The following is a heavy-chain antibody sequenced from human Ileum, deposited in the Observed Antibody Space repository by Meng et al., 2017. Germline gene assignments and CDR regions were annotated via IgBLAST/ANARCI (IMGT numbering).Heavy chain of an antibody. D-gene: IGHD1-1*01. J-gene: IGHJ4*02. CDR3: ARRNNWSFDY. CDR2: IKPDGSEG. V-gene: IGHV3-7*01. Sequence: GGSLRLSCAASGFTFSSYWMSWVRQAPGKGLEWVATIKPDGSEGYYVDSVKGRFTIPRDNAKYSLYLQMNSLRAEDTAFYYCARRNNWSFDYWGQGTLVTVSS. CDR1: GFTFSSYW.